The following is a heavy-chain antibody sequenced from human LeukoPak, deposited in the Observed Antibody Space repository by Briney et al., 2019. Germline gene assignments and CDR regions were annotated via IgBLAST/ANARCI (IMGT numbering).Heavy chain of an antibody. V-gene: IGHV3-23*01. J-gene: IGHJ4*02. D-gene: IGHD2-15*01. CDR3: AKDYSESRVADVFFEY. CDR1: GLTFSDYA. Sequence: PGGSLRLSCAASGLTFSDYAMSWFRQAPGKGLEWVSGITSGFTPHYADSVKGRFTISRDNSKNTFHLQLNSLRAGDTAVYYCAKDYSESRVADVFFEYWGQGTLVTVSS. CDR2: ITSGFTP.